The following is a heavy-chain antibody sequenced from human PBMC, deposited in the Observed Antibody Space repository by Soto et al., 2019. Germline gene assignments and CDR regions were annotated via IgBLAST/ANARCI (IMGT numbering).Heavy chain of an antibody. D-gene: IGHD5-12*01. CDR1: GFTFTSSA. J-gene: IGHJ4*02. CDR2: IVVGSGNT. CDR3: VAVIKWFRRDYFDY. Sequence: SVKVSCKASGFTFTSSAVQWVRQARGQRLEWIGWIVVGSGNTNYAQKFQERVTITRDMSTSTAYMELSSLRSEDTAVYYCVAVIKWFRRDYFDYWGQGTLVTVSS. V-gene: IGHV1-58*01.